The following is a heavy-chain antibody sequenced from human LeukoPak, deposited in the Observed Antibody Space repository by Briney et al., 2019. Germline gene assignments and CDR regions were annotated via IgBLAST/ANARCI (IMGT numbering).Heavy chain of an antibody. Sequence: GGSLRLSCTASGFTFSTYGMHWVRQAPGKGLEWVAFIRYDGSNKYYADSVKGRFTISRDNSKNTLYLQMNSLRAEDTAVYFCAKDKDPWKSTSISDFDYWGQGTLVTVSS. V-gene: IGHV3-30*02. J-gene: IGHJ4*02. D-gene: IGHD1-1*01. CDR2: IRYDGSNK. CDR1: GFTFSTYG. CDR3: AKDKDPWKSTSISDFDY.